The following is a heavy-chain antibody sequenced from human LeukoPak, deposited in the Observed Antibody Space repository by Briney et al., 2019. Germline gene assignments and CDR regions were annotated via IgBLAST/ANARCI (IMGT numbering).Heavy chain of an antibody. CDR1: GGTLSSYA. CDR3: ATSYSRYSSGYYYLLDY. V-gene: IGHV1-69*04. J-gene: IGHJ4*02. Sequence: ASVKVSCKASGGTLSSYAISWVRQAPGQGLEWMGRIIPILGIANYAQKFQGRVTITADKSTSTAYMELSSLRSEDTAVYYCATSYSRYSSGYYYLLDYWGQGTLVTVSS. D-gene: IGHD3-22*01. CDR2: IIPILGIA.